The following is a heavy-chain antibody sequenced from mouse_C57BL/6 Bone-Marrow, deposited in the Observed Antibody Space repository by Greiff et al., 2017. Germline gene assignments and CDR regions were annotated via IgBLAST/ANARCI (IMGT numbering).Heavy chain of an antibody. CDR1: GFSLTSYA. Sequence: QVQLKQSGPGLVAPSQSLSITCTVSGFSLTSYAISWVRQPPGKGLEWLGVIWTGGGTNYNSALKSRLGISKDNSKSQVFLKMNSLQTDDTARYDCARKRGYAERDAMDYWGQGTSVTVSS. CDR2: IWTGGGT. V-gene: IGHV2-9-1*01. CDR3: ARKRGYAERDAMDY. D-gene: IGHD2-14*01. J-gene: IGHJ4*01.